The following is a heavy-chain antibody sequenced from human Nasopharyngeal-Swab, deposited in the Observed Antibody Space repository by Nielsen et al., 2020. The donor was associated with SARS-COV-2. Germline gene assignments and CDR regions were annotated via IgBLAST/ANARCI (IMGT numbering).Heavy chain of an antibody. CDR3: ARGPAARGYFDC. Sequence: GESLKISCAASGFTFSSYAMSWVRQAPGKGLEWVSAISGSGGSTYYADSVKGRFTISRDNSKNTLYLQMNSLRAEVTAVYYCARGPAARGYFDCWGQGSLVTVSS. D-gene: IGHD2-2*01. J-gene: IGHJ4*02. CDR2: ISGSGGST. V-gene: IGHV3-23*01. CDR1: GFTFSSYA.